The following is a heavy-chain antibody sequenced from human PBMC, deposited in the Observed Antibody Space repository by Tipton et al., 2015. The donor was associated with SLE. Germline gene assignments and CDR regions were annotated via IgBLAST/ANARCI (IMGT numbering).Heavy chain of an antibody. Sequence: SLRLSCAASGFTFSNNWMTWVRQAPGKGLEWVGNIKQDGSEKYNVDSVKGRFTISRDNAKNSLYLQMNSLRAEDTAVYYCAREWGEKWELLSGWYFDLWGRGALVTVSS. CDR3: AREWGEKWELLSGWYFDL. D-gene: IGHD1-26*01. V-gene: IGHV3-7*01. CDR2: IKQDGSEK. CDR1: GFTFSNNW. J-gene: IGHJ2*01.